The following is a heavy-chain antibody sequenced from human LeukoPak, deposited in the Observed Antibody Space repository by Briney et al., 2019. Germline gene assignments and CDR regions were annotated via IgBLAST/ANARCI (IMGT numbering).Heavy chain of an antibody. CDR1: GFTFSSFL. J-gene: IGHJ4*02. CDR3: ARGGTRGYSPVDY. CDR2: IKQDGSER. D-gene: IGHD5-18*01. V-gene: IGHV3-7*03. Sequence: GGSLRLSCAASGFTFSSFLMNWVRQAPGKGLEWVANIKQDGSERNYVDSVKGRSTISRDNAKNSLFLQMNSLRVEDTAVYYCARGGTRGYSPVDYWGQGILVTVFS.